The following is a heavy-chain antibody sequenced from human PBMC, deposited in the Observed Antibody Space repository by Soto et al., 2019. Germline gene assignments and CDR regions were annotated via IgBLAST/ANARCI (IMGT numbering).Heavy chain of an antibody. J-gene: IGHJ4*02. CDR2: ISGRGGTI. CDR1: GFPFSDFY. D-gene: IGHD1-26*01. Sequence: GGSLRLSCAASGFPFSDFYMTWIRLAPGRGLQCLSYISGRGGTIYYADSVKGRFTISRDNAKNSLDLQMDGLRGDDTGVYYCARTTWELGVRFDYWGQGALVTVSS. V-gene: IGHV3-11*01. CDR3: ARTTWELGVRFDY.